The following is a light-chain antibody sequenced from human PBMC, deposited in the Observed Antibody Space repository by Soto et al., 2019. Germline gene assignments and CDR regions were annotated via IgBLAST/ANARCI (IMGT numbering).Light chain of an antibody. V-gene: IGKV3-20*01. J-gene: IGKJ1*01. CDR3: QQYGSSPVT. CDR2: GAS. CDR1: QSVSSSY. Sequence: EIVLTQSPGTLSLSPGERATLSCRASQSVSSSYLAWYQRKPGQAPRLLIYGASSRATGIPDRFSGSGSGTDFTLSISRLEPEDFAVYYCQQYGSSPVTFGLGTKVEIK.